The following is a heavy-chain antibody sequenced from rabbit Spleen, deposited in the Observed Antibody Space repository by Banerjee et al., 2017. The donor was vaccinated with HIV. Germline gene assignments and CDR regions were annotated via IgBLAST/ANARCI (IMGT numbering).Heavy chain of an antibody. CDR3: ARETSSGWGVVSYYFNL. Sequence: QELVESGGGLVQPGESLKLSCKASGFDFISYSMNWVRQAPGTGLEWIACIYSGSSGDTYYASWAKGRFTISKTSSTTVTLQMTSLTAADTATYFCARETSSGWGVVSYYFNLWGQGTLVTVS. V-gene: IGHV1S40*01. D-gene: IGHD4-1*01. J-gene: IGHJ4*01. CDR2: IYSGSSGDT. CDR1: GFDFISYS.